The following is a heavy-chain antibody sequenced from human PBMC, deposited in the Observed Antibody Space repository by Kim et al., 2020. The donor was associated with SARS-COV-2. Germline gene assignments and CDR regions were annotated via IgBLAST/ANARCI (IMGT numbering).Heavy chain of an antibody. CDR3: ARVGYSSSWYSVEYYYY. V-gene: IGHV3-30*04. Sequence: GGSLRLSCAASGFTFSSYAMHWVRQAPGKGLEWVAVISYDGSNKYYEDSVKGRFTISRDNSKNTLYLQMNSLRAEDTAVYYCARVGYSSSWYSVEYYYY. CDR1: GFTFSSYA. D-gene: IGHD6-13*01. J-gene: IGHJ6*01. CDR2: ISYDGSNK.